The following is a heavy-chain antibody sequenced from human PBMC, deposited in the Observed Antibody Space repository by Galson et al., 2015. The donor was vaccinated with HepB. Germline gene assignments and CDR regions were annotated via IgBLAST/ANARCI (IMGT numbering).Heavy chain of an antibody. CDR1: GFTFSNAW. V-gene: IGHV3-15*01. Sequence: SLRLSCAASGFTFSNAWMSWVRQAPGEGLEWVGRIKSKTDGGTTDYAAPVKGRFTISRDDSKNTLYLQMNSLKTEDTAVYYCTTGSDSDYDGRQRPPYYYYYYMDVWGKGTTVTVSS. CDR3: TTGSDSDYDGRQRPPYYYYYYMDV. J-gene: IGHJ6*03. D-gene: IGHD3-3*01. CDR2: IKSKTDGGTT.